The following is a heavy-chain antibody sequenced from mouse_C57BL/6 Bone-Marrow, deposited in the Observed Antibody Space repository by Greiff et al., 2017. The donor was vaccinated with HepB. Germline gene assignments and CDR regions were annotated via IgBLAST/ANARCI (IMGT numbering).Heavy chain of an antibody. CDR1: GYTFTSYW. CDR2: IHPNSGST. J-gene: IGHJ3*01. V-gene: IGHV1-64*01. D-gene: IGHD1-1*01. Sequence: QVQLKQPGAELVKPGASVKLSCKASGYTFTSYWMHWVKQRPGQGLEWIGMIHPNSGSTNYNEKFKSKATLTVDKSASTAYMQLSSLTSEDSAVYYCARGRGLLLRLLAYWGQGTLVTVSA. CDR3: ARGRGLLLRLLAY.